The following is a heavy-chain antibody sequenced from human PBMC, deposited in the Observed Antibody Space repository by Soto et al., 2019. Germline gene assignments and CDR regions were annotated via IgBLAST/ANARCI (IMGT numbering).Heavy chain of an antibody. Sequence: GGSLRLSCAASGFTFSSYGMHWVRQAPGKGLEWVAVISYDGSNKYYADSVKGRFTISRDNSKNTLYLQMNSLRAEDTAVYYCAKDLGSGWPHPGVDYWGQGTLVTVSS. V-gene: IGHV3-30*18. D-gene: IGHD6-19*01. CDR3: AKDLGSGWPHPGVDY. CDR1: GFTFSSYG. CDR2: ISYDGSNK. J-gene: IGHJ4*02.